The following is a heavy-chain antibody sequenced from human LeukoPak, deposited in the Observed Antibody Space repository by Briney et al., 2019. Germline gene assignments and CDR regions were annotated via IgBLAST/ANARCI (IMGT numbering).Heavy chain of an antibody. D-gene: IGHD6-19*01. Sequence: GRSLRLSCAVSGSTFSNFDMSWVRQAPGRGLEWVSGITGSGITTYYAGSVKGRFTISRDNSKNTLYLQMNSLRAEDTAMYYCAKGRGGFSSGWYYDYWGQGTLVTVSS. V-gene: IGHV3-23*01. CDR2: ITGSGITT. CDR1: GSTFSNFD. J-gene: IGHJ4*02. CDR3: AKGRGGFSSGWYYDY.